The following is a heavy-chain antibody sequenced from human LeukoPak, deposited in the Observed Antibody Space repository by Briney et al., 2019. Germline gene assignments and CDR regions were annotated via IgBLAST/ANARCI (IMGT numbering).Heavy chain of an antibody. CDR2: IYTSGST. CDR3: ARGGSSSDYYYYMDV. J-gene: IGHJ6*03. V-gene: IGHV4-4*07. Sequence: SETLSLTCTVSGGSISSYYWSWLRQPAGKGLEWLGRIYTSGSTNYHPSLKSRVTMSVDTSKNQFSLKLSSVTAADTAVYYCARGGSSSDYYYYMDVWGKGTTVTVSS. D-gene: IGHD6-13*01. CDR1: GGSISSYY.